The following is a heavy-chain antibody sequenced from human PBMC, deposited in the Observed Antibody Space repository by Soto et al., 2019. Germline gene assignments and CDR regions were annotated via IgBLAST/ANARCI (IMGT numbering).Heavy chain of an antibody. CDR1: GYTFTGYY. J-gene: IGHJ5*02. V-gene: IGHV1-2*02. CDR2: INPNSGGT. Sequence: QVQLVQSGAEVKKPGASVKVSCKASGYTFTGYYMHWVRQAPGQGLEWMGWINPNSGGTNYAQKFQGRVTMTRDTSISTAYMELSRLRSDDTAVYYCARAWGGYCSSTSCYSRSNWFDPWGQGTLVTVSS. D-gene: IGHD2-2*01. CDR3: ARAWGGYCSSTSCYSRSNWFDP.